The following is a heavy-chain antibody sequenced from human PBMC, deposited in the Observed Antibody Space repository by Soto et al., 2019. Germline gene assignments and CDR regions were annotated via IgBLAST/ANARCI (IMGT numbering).Heavy chain of an antibody. Sequence: GGSLRLSCVVSGFPFSSYSMNWVRQAPGKGLECVSYISSGSTVIYYADSVKGRFTISRDNSKNTFYLQITSLRYEDTAVYYCARATRLPHPLRSIILWGGEYYYMDVWGKGTTVTVSS. V-gene: IGHV3-48*02. CDR3: ARATRLPHPLRSIILWGGEYYYMDV. D-gene: IGHD3-16*01. CDR1: GFPFSSYS. CDR2: ISSGSTVI. J-gene: IGHJ6*03.